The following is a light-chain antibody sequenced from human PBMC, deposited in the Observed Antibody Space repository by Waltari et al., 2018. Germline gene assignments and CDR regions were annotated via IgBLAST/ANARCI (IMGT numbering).Light chain of an antibody. CDR3: QQSYSAVFT. V-gene: IGKV1-39*01. J-gene: IGKJ2*01. CDR2: AAS. Sequence: DIQVTQSPSSLSASVGDRVTINCRASQSISTFLNWYQKKPGKDPKLVIYAASSLQTGVPSRFSGSGSGTDFTLTINGLQPEDFADYYCQQSYSAVFTFGQGTKLETK. CDR1: QSISTF.